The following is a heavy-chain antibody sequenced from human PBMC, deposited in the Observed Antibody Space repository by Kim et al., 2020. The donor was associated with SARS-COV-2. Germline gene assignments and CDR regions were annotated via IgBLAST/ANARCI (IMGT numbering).Heavy chain of an antibody. CDR1: GYSFTSYW. D-gene: IGHD6-19*01. CDR2: IDPSDSYT. Sequence: GESLKISCKGSGYSFTSYWISWVRQMPGKGLEWMGRIDPSDSYTNYSPSFQGHVTISADKSISTAYLQWSSLKASDTAMYYCARHLLAVAGRYDFDYWGQGTLVTVSS. J-gene: IGHJ4*02. V-gene: IGHV5-10-1*01. CDR3: ARHLLAVAGRYDFDY.